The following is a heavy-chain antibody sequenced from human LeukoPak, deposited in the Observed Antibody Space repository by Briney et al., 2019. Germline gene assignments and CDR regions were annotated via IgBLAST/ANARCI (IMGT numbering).Heavy chain of an antibody. CDR1: GYTLPELS. Sequence: ASVKVSCKVTGYTLPELSMHWLRQAPGKELEWMGGFDPRDGETIYAQKFQFRVTMAEDTSTDTAYMELSSLKSEDTSVYYCATFTRDQQWPRGDSYWGQGTLVTVSS. J-gene: IGHJ4*02. CDR3: ATFTRDQQWPRGDSY. CDR2: FDPRDGET. V-gene: IGHV1-24*01. D-gene: IGHD6-19*01.